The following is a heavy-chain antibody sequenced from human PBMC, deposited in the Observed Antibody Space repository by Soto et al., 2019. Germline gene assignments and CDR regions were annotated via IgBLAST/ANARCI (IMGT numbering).Heavy chain of an antibody. D-gene: IGHD1-1*01. J-gene: IGHJ4*02. CDR2: ISYDGSNK. CDR1: GFTFSSYA. V-gene: IGHV3-30-3*01. CDR3: ARLLTSYNWNGFDY. Sequence: GGSLRLSCAASGFTFSSYAMHWVRRAPGKGLEWVAVISYDGSNKYYADSVKGRFTISRDNSKNTLYLQMNSLRAEDTAVYYCARLLTSYNWNGFDYWGQGTLVTVSS.